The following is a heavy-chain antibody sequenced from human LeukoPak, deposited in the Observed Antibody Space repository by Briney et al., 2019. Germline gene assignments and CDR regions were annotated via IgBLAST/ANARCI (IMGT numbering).Heavy chain of an antibody. V-gene: IGHV4-59*01. J-gene: IGHJ5*02. CDR3: AGYYDSSGYYHNWFDP. Sequence: SETLSLTCTVSGGSISSYYWSWIRQPPGKGLEWIGYIYYSGSTNYNPSLKSRVTISVDTSKNQFSLKLSSVTAADTAVYYCAGYYDSSGYYHNWFDPWGQGTLVTVSS. CDR2: IYYSGST. CDR1: GGSISSYY. D-gene: IGHD3-22*01.